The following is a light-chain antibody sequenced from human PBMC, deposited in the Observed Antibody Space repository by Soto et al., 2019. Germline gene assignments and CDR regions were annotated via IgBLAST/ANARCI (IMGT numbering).Light chain of an antibody. V-gene: IGKV3-15*01. CDR3: QQYNNWPPWM. CDR2: GAS. CDR1: QSVSSN. J-gene: IGKJ1*01. Sequence: EIVMTQSPATLSVSPGERATLSCRASQSVSSNLAWYQQKPGQAPRLLIYGASTRATGIPARFSGSVSGTEFTLAISSLQSEDFAVYYCQQYNNWPPWMFGQGTKVEIK.